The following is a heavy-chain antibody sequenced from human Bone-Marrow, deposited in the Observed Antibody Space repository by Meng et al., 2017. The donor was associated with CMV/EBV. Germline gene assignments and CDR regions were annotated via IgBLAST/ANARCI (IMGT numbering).Heavy chain of an antibody. D-gene: IGHD3-22*01. Sequence: GESLKISCAGSGFIFGGYGIGWVRQAPGKGLEWVGFIGSKAYGGADYAASVKDTFTIPRDDSRNIAYLQMNSLKTEDTAMYYCARDRHDSGAYYTDLWGQGTLVTVSS. V-gene: IGHV3-49*04. CDR3: ARDRHDSGAYYTDL. CDR2: IGSKAYGGA. CDR1: GFIFGGYG. J-gene: IGHJ4*02.